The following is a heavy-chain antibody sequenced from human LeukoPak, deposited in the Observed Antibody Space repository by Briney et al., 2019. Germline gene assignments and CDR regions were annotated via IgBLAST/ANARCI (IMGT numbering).Heavy chain of an antibody. Sequence: PGGSLRLSCAASGFTFDDYAMHWVRQAPGKGLEWVSLISGDGGSTYYADSVKGRFTTSRDNSKNSLYLQMNSLRTEDTALYYCAKAPGYSSGWYYFDYWGQGTLVTVSS. D-gene: IGHD6-19*01. CDR3: AKAPGYSSGWYYFDY. CDR2: ISGDGGST. J-gene: IGHJ4*02. V-gene: IGHV3-43*02. CDR1: GFTFDDYA.